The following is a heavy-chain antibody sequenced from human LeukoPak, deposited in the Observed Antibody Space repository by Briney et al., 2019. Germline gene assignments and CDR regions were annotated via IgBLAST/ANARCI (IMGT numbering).Heavy chain of an antibody. V-gene: IGHV4-34*01. D-gene: IGHD2-15*01. CDR1: GGSISSYY. J-gene: IGHJ6*02. CDR3: ARKGRARYGMDV. CDR2: INHSGST. Sequence: PSETLSLTCTVSGGSISSYYWSWIRQPPGKGLEWIGEINHSGSTNYNPSLKSRVTISVDTSKNQFSLKLSSVTAADTAVYYCARKGRARYGMDVWGQGTTVTVSS.